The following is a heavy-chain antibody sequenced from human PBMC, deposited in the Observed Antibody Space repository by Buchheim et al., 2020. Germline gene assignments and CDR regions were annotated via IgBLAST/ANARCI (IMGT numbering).Heavy chain of an antibody. CDR1: GFTDNYNY. CDR2: IYSDGNT. Sequence: EVQLVESGGGLVQPGGSLRLSCAASGFTDNYNYMTWVRQAPGQGLECVSTIYSDGNTYYAESVKDRFTLSSDFSKNTLYLQRNRLRSDDTAVYYCARARPGRGYFENWGQGNL. J-gene: IGHJ4*02. D-gene: IGHD1-14*01. V-gene: IGHV3-66*02. CDR3: ARARPGRGYFEN.